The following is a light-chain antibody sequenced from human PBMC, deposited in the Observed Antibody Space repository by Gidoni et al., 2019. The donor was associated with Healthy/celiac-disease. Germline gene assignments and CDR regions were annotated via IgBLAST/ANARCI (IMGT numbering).Light chain of an antibody. J-gene: IGLJ2*01. V-gene: IGLV2-23*01. CDR3: CSYAGSSSVV. CDR1: RSDVGSYNL. CDR2: EGS. Sequence: QPALTQPASASGSPGQSITISCTGTRSDVGSYNLVSWYQQHPGKAPKLMIYEGSKRPSGVSNRFSGSKSGNTASLTISGLQAEDEADYYCCSYAGSSSVVFGGGTKLTVL.